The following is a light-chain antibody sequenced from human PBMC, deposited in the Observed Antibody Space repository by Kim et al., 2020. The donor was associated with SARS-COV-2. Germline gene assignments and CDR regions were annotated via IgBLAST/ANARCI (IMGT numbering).Light chain of an antibody. V-gene: IGKV1-6*01. CDR3: LQDFNYPRT. J-gene: IGKJ1*01. CDR1: QGIRND. CDR2: TAS. Sequence: ASVGDRVTITCRASQGIRNDLGWYQQKPGKAPKLLIYTASTLQSGVPSRFAGSGSGTDFTLTISSLQPEDFATYYCLQDFNYPRTFGQGTKVDIK.